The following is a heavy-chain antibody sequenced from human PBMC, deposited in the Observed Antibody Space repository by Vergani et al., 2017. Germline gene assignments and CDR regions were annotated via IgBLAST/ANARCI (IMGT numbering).Heavy chain of an antibody. CDR3: ARISVAGRVGDNY. V-gene: IGHV1-69*01. J-gene: IGHJ4*02. CDR2: IIPIFGTA. D-gene: IGHD6-19*01. CDR1: GYSFTSYW. Sequence: VQLVQSGAEVKKPGESLKISCKGSGYSFTSYWIGWVRQAPGQGLEWMGGIIPIFGTANYAQKFQGRVTITADESTSTAYMELSSLRSEDTAVYYCARISVAGRVGDNYWGQGTLVTVSS.